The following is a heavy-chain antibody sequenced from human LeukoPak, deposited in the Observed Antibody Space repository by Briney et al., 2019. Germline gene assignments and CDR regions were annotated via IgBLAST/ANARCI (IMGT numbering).Heavy chain of an antibody. D-gene: IGHD1-14*01. CDR1: GGSISSSSYY. Sequence: SETLSLTCTVSGGSISSSSYYWGWIRQPPGKGLEWIGSIYYSGSTYYNPSLKSRVTISVDTSKNQFSLKLSSVTAADTAVYYCARARRDVAEAMDWGQGTLVTVSS. CDR2: IYYSGST. J-gene: IGHJ4*02. V-gene: IGHV4-39*01. CDR3: ARARRDVAEAMD.